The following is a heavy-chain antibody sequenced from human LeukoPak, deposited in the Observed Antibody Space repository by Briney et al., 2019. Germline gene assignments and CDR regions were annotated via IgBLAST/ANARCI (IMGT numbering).Heavy chain of an antibody. J-gene: IGHJ4*02. Sequence: SETLSLTCTVSGVSISSGGYYWSWIRQHPGKGLEWIGYIYYSGSTYYNPSLKSRVTISVDTSKNQFSLKLSSVTAADTAVYYCARLYGDYVANDYWGQGTLVTVSS. V-gene: IGHV4-31*03. CDR2: IYYSGST. CDR3: ARLYGDYVANDY. CDR1: GVSISSGGYY. D-gene: IGHD4-17*01.